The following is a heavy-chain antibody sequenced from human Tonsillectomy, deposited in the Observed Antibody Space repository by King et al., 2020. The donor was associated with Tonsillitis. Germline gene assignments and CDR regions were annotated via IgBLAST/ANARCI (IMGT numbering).Heavy chain of an antibody. Sequence: QLQESGPGLVKPSETLSLTCTVSGGSISSYYWSWIRQPQGKRLEWIGYIYYSGSTNHNPSLKSRVTISVDTSKNQFSLKLSSVTAADTAVYYCARDLQTHYYYYMDVWGKGTTVTVSS. V-gene: IGHV4-59*01. J-gene: IGHJ6*03. CDR3: ARDLQTHYYYYMDV. D-gene: IGHD5-24*01. CDR1: GGSISSYY. CDR2: IYYSGST.